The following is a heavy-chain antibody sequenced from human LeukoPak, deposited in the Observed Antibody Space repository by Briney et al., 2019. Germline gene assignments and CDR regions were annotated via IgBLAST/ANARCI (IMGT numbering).Heavy chain of an antibody. CDR3: AREKDDYGSGNHWFDP. CDR1: GFTFSDYY. Sequence: GGSLRLSCAASGFTFSDYYMSWIRQAPGKGLEWVSYISSSGSTIYYADSVKGRFTISRDNAKNSLYLQMNSLRAEDTAVYYCAREKDDYGSGNHWFDPWGQGTLVTVSS. CDR2: ISSSGSTI. V-gene: IGHV3-11*01. J-gene: IGHJ5*02. D-gene: IGHD3-10*01.